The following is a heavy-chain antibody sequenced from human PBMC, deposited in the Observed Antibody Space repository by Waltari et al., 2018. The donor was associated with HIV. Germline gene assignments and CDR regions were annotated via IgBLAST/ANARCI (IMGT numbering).Heavy chain of an antibody. CDR2: INPNGGYT. CDR3: ARDGKDREAHSYDY. CDR1: GYTFTGYY. J-gene: IGHJ4*02. Sequence: QVQLVQSGAEVKKPGASVKVSCKASGYTFTGYYIHWVRQAPGQGLEWMGWINPNGGYTDYAQKFQDCVTMTRDTSISTVYMELSRLTSDDTAVYYCARDGKDREAHSYDYWGQGTLVTVSS. D-gene: IGHD1-1*01. V-gene: IGHV1-2*04.